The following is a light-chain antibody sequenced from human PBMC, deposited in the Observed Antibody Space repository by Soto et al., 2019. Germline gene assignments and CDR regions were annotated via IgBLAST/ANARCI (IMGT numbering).Light chain of an antibody. V-gene: IGKV3-15*01. CDR1: QSVGSN. J-gene: IGKJ2*01. CDR3: QQYDNWPRT. CDR2: GAS. Sequence: EIVMTQSPATLSVSPGERATLSCRASQSVGSNLAWYQQKPGQAPRLLISGASTRATAIPARFTGSGSGIEFTLTISSLQSEDSAVYYCQQYDNWPRTFGRGTKLEI.